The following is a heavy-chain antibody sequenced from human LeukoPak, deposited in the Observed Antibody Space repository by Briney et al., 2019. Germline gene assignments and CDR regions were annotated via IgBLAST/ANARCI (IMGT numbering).Heavy chain of an antibody. D-gene: IGHD2-2*01. CDR1: GGSISSSSYY. Sequence: SETLSLTCTVSGGSISSSSYYWGWIRQPPGKGLEWIGSINYSGSTYHNPSLKSRVTISVDTSKNQFSLKVSSVTAADTAAYDCARHAEAGTTSCPLDYWGQGTLVTVSS. J-gene: IGHJ4*02. CDR2: INYSGST. CDR3: ARHAEAGTTSCPLDY. V-gene: IGHV4-39*01.